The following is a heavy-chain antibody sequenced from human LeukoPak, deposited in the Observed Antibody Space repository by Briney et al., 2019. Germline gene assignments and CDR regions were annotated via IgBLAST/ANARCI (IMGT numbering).Heavy chain of an antibody. J-gene: IGHJ3*02. V-gene: IGHV3-74*01. D-gene: IGHD3-10*01. Sequence: PGGSLRLSCATSGFIFSSYWMHWVRQAPGKGLVWVSYINTDGSVTNYADSVKGRFAISRDNSKNTLYLQMNSLRAEDTAVYYCAKGGITRRAFDIWGQGTMVTVSS. CDR2: INTDGSVT. CDR3: AKGGITRRAFDI. CDR1: GFIFSSYW.